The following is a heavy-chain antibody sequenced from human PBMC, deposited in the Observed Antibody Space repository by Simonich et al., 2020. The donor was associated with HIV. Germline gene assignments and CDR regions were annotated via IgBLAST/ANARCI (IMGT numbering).Heavy chain of an antibody. V-gene: IGHV4-34*01. J-gene: IGHJ4*02. CDR2: INHSGIT. CDR1: GGSFSGYY. D-gene: IGHD3-3*01. CDR3: ARRDRELILYFDY. Sequence: QVQLQQWGAGLLKPSETLSLTCAVYGGSFSGYYWSWIRQPPGKGLRWIGEINHSGITNYKSSLNSRATISVDKSKNQFSLKLSSVTAADTAIYYCARRDRELILYFDYGGQGNLVTVSS.